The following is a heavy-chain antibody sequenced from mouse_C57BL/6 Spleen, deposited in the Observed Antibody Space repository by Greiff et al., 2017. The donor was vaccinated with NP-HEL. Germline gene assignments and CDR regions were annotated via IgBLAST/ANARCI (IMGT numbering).Heavy chain of an antibody. J-gene: IGHJ2*01. CDR3: ARHGDRYGYDGGFDY. CDR2: FYPGSVGI. Sequence: VQLQQSGAELVKPGASVKLSCKASGYTFTEYTIHWVKQRSGQGLEWIGWFYPGSVGIKYNEKFKDKATLTADKSSSTVYMELSRLTSEDSAVYCCARHGDRYGYDGGFDYWGQGTTLTVSS. CDR1: GYTFTEYT. V-gene: IGHV1-62-2*01. D-gene: IGHD2-2*01.